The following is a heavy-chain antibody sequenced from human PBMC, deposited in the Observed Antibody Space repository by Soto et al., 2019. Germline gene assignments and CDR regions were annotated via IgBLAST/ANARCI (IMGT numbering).Heavy chain of an antibody. D-gene: IGHD6-19*01. Sequence: QVQLVQSGAEVKKPGSSVKVSCKASGGTFSSYAISWVRQAPGQGLEWMGGIIPIFGTANYAQKFQGRVTITADESTSTAYMGLSSLRSEDTAVYYCARDLRHSSGWYLDYWGQGTLVTVSS. CDR3: ARDLRHSSGWYLDY. V-gene: IGHV1-69*12. CDR2: IIPIFGTA. J-gene: IGHJ4*02. CDR1: GGTFSSYA.